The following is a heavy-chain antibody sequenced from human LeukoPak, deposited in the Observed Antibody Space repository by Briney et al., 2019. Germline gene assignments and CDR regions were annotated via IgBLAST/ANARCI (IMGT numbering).Heavy chain of an antibody. J-gene: IGHJ4*02. V-gene: IGHV3-33*08. CDR1: GFTFSNYA. CDR2: IWYDGSNT. Sequence: PGRSLRLSCAASGFTFSNYAMHWVRQAPGKGLEWVAMIWYDGSNTYYADSVKGRFTISRDNSKNTLFLQMDSLRAEDTAVYYCARDRSTTHFDYWGQGTLVTVSS. CDR3: ARDRSTTHFDY. D-gene: IGHD5/OR15-5a*01.